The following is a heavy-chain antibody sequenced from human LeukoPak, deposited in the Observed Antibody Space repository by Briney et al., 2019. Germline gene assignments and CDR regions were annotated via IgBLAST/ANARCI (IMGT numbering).Heavy chain of an antibody. D-gene: IGHD5-12*01. V-gene: IGHV1-18*01. CDR2: ISAYNGHT. CDR1: GYTFNSYG. J-gene: IGHJ4*02. Sequence: ASVKVSCKASGYTFNSYGISWVRQAPGQGLEWMGWISAYNGHTNYAQKFQGRVTMTTDTSTSTAYMDLRSRRSDDTAVYYCARDPGSGYEEHFDYWGQGTLVTVSS. CDR3: ARDPGSGYEEHFDY.